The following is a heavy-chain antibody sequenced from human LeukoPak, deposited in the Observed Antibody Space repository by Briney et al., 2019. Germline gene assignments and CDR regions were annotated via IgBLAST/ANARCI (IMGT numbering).Heavy chain of an antibody. D-gene: IGHD6-13*01. CDR2: MNPNSGNT. Sequence: ASVKVSCKASGYTFTSYGISWVRQAPGQGLEWMGWMNPNSGNTGYAQKFQGRVTMTRNTSISTAYMELSSLRSEDTAVYYCARGISIAAEDYWGQGTLVTVSS. V-gene: IGHV1-8*02. CDR1: GYTFTSYG. J-gene: IGHJ4*02. CDR3: ARGISIAAEDY.